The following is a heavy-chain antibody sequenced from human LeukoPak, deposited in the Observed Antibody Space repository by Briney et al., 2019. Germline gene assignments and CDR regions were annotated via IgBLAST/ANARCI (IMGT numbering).Heavy chain of an antibody. D-gene: IGHD2-15*01. J-gene: IGHJ5*02. V-gene: IGHV1-2*02. CDR1: RYTFTDYY. Sequence: ASVKVSCKASRYTFTDYYIHWVRQAPGPGLEWMGLIDPNTGSTNYAQMFEDRVTVTRDTSINTAYMELRRLRPDDTAVYYCDRGRIVENLAVTPNWLDPWGQGTLVTVSS. CDR2: IDPNTGST. CDR3: DRGRIVENLAVTPNWLDP.